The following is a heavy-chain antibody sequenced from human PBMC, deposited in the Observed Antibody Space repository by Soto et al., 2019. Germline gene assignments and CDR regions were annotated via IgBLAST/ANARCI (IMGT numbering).Heavy chain of an antibody. D-gene: IGHD1-1*01. CDR3: ATNETTRHWFDP. V-gene: IGHV4-31*03. J-gene: IGHJ5*02. Sequence: SETLSLTCTVSGGSIRNGYYYWSWIRQLPGKGLEWIGNIYYIGTTSYNPSLKSRVTISIDTSKNQFSLKLRSVVAADTAIYYCATNETTRHWFDPWGQGTLVTVSS. CDR1: GGSIRNGYYY. CDR2: IYYIGTT.